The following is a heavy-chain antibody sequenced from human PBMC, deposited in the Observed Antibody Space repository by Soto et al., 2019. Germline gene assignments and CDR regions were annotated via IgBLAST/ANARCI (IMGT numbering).Heavy chain of an antibody. CDR1: GGSFSGYY. CDR3: ARCEYYGSGSYFGYYYGMDV. V-gene: IGHV4-34*01. Sequence: SETLSLTCAVYGGSFSGYYWCWFRQPPRKGLEWIGEINQSGSTNYNPSIKSRVTISVNTSKNQFSLKLSSVTAADTAVYYCARCEYYGSGSYFGYYYGMDVWGQGTTVTVSS. J-gene: IGHJ6*02. D-gene: IGHD3-10*01. CDR2: INQSGST.